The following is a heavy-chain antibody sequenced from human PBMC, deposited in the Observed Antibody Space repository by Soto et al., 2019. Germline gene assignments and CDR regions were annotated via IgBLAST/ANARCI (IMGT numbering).Heavy chain of an antibody. Sequence: ASVKVSCKASGDTFTSYAMHWVRQAPGQRLEWMGWINGGNGNTKYSQKLQGRVTITRDTSATTAYMELSSLRSEDTAVYYCATAIADDAFDIWGRGTMVTVS. V-gene: IGHV1-3*01. D-gene: IGHD2-2*01. CDR2: INGGNGNT. CDR1: GDTFTSYA. CDR3: ATAIADDAFDI. J-gene: IGHJ3*02.